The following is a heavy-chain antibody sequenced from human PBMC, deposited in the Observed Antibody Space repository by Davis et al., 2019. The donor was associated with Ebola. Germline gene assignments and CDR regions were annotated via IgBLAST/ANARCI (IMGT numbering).Heavy chain of an antibody. CDR1: GFTFSSYW. CDR3: ASTVTTLYYGMDV. J-gene: IGHJ6*02. D-gene: IGHD4-17*01. CDR2: IEQDGSEK. V-gene: IGHV3-7*03. Sequence: GESLKISCAASGFTFSSYWMSWVRQAPGKGLEWVANIEQDGSEKYYVDSVKGRFTISRDNAKNSLYLQMNSLRAEDTAVYYCASTVTTLYYGMDVWGQGTTVTVSS.